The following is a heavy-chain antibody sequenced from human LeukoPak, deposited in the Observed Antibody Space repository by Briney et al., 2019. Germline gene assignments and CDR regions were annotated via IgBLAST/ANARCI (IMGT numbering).Heavy chain of an antibody. D-gene: IGHD1-14*01. V-gene: IGHV3-23*01. J-gene: IGHJ5*02. CDR2: ISGSGGST. Sequence: GGSVRLFCSASGFTFSSYAMSWVRQAPGKGLEWVAAISGSGGSTYYADYVKGQVTISGDNSKNTVYLQMNSLRAEDTAGYYCAKPPTSGSNNSFDPWGQGTLVTVSS. CDR3: AKPPTSGSNNSFDP. CDR1: GFTFSSYA.